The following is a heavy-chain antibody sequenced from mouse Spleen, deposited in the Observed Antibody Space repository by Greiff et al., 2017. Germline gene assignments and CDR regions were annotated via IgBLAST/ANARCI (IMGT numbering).Heavy chain of an antibody. J-gene: IGHJ1*01. Sequence: VKLVESGPGLVAPSQSLSITCTVSGFSLTGYGVNWVRQPPGKGLEWLGMIWGDGSTDYNSALKSRLSISKDNSKSQVFLKMNSLQTDDTARYYCARANYDYDGYFDVWGAGTTVTVSS. D-gene: IGHD2-4*01. CDR3: ARANYDYDGYFDV. V-gene: IGHV2-6-7*01. CDR1: GFSLTGYG. CDR2: IWGDGST.